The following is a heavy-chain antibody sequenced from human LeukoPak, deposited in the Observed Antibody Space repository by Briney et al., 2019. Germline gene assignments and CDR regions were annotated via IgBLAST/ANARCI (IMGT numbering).Heavy chain of an antibody. Sequence: GGSLRLSCAASGFTFSSYSMNWVRQAPGKGLEWVSSISSSSSYIYYADSVKGRFTISRDNTKSSLYLQMNSLRAEDTAVYYCARDQEKNWHDAFDIWGQGTMVTVSS. CDR1: GFTFSSYS. CDR3: ARDQEKNWHDAFDI. J-gene: IGHJ3*02. V-gene: IGHV3-21*01. D-gene: IGHD1-1*01. CDR2: ISSSSSYI.